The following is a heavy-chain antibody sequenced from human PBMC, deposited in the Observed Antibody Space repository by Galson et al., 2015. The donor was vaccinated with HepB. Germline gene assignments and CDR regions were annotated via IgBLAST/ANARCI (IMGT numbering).Heavy chain of an antibody. CDR2: INPDGSEK. D-gene: IGHD3-10*01. CDR3: ARRISLVRGIITKPDYYYGMDV. V-gene: IGHV3-7*03. Sequence: SLRLSCAASEFTFSSYWMNWVRQAPGKGLEWVVNINPDGSEKYSVASLKGRFTISRDNAKNSLYLQMGSLRAEDTAVYYCARRISLVRGIITKPDYYYGMDVWGQGTTVTVAS. J-gene: IGHJ6*02. CDR1: EFTFSSYW.